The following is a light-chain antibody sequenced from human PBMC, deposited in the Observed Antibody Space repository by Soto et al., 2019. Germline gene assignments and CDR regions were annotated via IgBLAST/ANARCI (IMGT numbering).Light chain of an antibody. Sequence: DIQMTQSPSTLSAPVGDRVTITCRANQSISSWLAWYQRRPGKAPRLLISKASSLESGVPSRFSGGGFGTEFTLTISSLQPDDFATYYCQQYYSRVTFGQGTTVEIK. J-gene: IGKJ1*01. V-gene: IGKV1-5*03. CDR3: QQYYSRVT. CDR1: QSISSW. CDR2: KAS.